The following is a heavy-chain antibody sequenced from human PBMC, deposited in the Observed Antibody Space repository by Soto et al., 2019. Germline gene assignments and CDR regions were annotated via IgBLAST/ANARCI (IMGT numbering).Heavy chain of an antibody. CDR2: ISSSSSYI. D-gene: IGHD6-6*01. CDR3: ARVLSRAALGYYYYYYGMDV. J-gene: IGHJ6*02. CDR1: GFTFSSYW. V-gene: IGHV3-21*01. Sequence: GGSLRLSCAASGFTFSSYWMSWVRQAPGKGLEWVSSISSSSSYIYYADSVKGRFTISRDNAKNSLYLQMNSLRAEDTAVYYCARVLSRAALGYYYYYYGMDVWGQGTTVTVSS.